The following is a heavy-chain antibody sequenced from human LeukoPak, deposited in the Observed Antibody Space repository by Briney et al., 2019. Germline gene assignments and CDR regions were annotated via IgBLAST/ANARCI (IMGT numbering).Heavy chain of an antibody. CDR2: IYHSGIT. CDR1: GYSIRSGFY. D-gene: IGHD3-10*01. J-gene: IGHJ3*02. Sequence: SETLSLTCTVSGYSIRSGFYWGWIRQPPGKGLEWIGNIYHSGITYYTPSLKSRVTISVDMSKNQFSLKLSSVTAADTAVYYCARVKWFGNDAFDIWGQGTMVTVSS. V-gene: IGHV4-38-2*02. CDR3: ARVKWFGNDAFDI.